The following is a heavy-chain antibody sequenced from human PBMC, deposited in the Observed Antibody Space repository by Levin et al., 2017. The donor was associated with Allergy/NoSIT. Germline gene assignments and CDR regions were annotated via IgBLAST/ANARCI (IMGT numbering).Heavy chain of an antibody. J-gene: IGHJ2*01. Sequence: SETLSLVCTVSGGSISSGSYYWGWIRQPPGKGLEWIGNIYYTGSTYYNPSLKSRVTMSVDTSKNQFSLRLNSVTAADTAVYYCARLEHYGSGAFRYFDLWGRGSLVTVSS. V-gene: IGHV4-39*01. D-gene: IGHD3-10*01. CDR3: ARLEHYGSGAFRYFDL. CDR2: IYYTGST. CDR1: GGSISSGSYY.